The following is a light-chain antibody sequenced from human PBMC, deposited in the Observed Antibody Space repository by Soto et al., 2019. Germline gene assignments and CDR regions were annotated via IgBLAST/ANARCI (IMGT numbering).Light chain of an antibody. CDR2: GAS. V-gene: IGKV3-20*01. CDR1: QSVSNNY. J-gene: IGKJ1*01. CDR3: QQYGSSPPRT. Sequence: EIVLTQSPGTLSLSPGERATLSCRASQSVSNNYLAWYQQKPGQAPSLLIYGASNRATGIPDRFSGSGSGTDFTLTISRLEPEDFAVYYCQQYGSSPPRTFGQGTKVE.